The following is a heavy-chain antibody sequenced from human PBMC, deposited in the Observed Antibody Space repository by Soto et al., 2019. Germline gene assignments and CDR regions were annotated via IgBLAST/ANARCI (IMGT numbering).Heavy chain of an antibody. CDR3: ARVHGDCVTGYYMDV. D-gene: IGHD2-21*02. V-gene: IGHV1-18*01. Sequence: ASVKVSCKASGYTFTSYGISWVRQAPGQGLEWMGWISAYNGNTNYAQKLQGRVTMTTDTSTSTAYMELRSLRSDDTAVYYCARVHGDCVTGYYMDVWGKGTTVTVSS. CDR1: GYTFTSYG. J-gene: IGHJ6*03. CDR2: ISAYNGNT.